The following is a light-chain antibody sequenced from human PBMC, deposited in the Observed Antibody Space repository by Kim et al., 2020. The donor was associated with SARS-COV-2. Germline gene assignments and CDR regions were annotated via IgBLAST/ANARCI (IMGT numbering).Light chain of an antibody. CDR2: GKN. J-gene: IGLJ2*01. CDR3: NSRDSSGNHKVV. CDR1: SLRGYY. V-gene: IGLV3-19*01. Sequence: LGQTVRITCQGDSLRGYYASWYQQRPGQAPVLVIYGKNNRPSGIPDRFSGSSSGNTASLTITGAQAEDEADYYCNSRDSSGNHKVVFGGGTQLTVL.